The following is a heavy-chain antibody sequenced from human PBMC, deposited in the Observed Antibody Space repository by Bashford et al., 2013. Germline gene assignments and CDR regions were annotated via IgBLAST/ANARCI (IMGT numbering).Heavy chain of an antibody. CDR3: ARSSSTAHYYYFAMDV. CDR2: IKQDGSEK. D-gene: IGHD2-2*01. V-gene: IGHV3-7*01. Sequence: VRQAPGKGLEWVANIKQDGSEKYYVDSVKGRFTISRDNAENSLYLQMNSLRGEDTALYYCARSSSTAHYYYFAMDVWGQGTTVTVSS. J-gene: IGHJ6*02.